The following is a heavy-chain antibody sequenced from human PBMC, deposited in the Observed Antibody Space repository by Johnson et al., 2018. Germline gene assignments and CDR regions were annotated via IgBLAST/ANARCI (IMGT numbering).Heavy chain of an antibody. CDR2: IKSKTDGGTT. CDR1: GFTFSSYS. D-gene: IGHD3-3*01. V-gene: IGHV3-15*01. J-gene: IGHJ6*02. CDR3: TTITHLKALEWFDPGYYGMDV. Sequence: VQLVESGGGLVKPGGSLRLSCAASGFTFSSYSMNWVRQAPGKGLEWVGRIKSKTDGGTTDYAAPVKGRFTISRDDSKNTLYLQMNSLKTEDTAVYYCTTITHLKALEWFDPGYYGMDVWGQGTTVTVSS.